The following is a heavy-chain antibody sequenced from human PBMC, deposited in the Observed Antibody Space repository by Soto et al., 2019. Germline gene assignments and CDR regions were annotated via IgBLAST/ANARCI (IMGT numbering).Heavy chain of an antibody. V-gene: IGHV4-59*01. CDR2: IYYSGCT. CDR3: ARVSPYEYSGYDHYFDY. J-gene: IGHJ4*02. Sequence: SETLSLTCTVSGGSISSYYWSWIRQPPGKGLEWIGYIYYSGCTNYNPSLKSRVTISVDTSKNQFSLKLSSVTAADTAVYYCARVSPYEYSGYDHYFDYWGQGTLVTVSS. CDR1: GGSISSYY. D-gene: IGHD5-12*01.